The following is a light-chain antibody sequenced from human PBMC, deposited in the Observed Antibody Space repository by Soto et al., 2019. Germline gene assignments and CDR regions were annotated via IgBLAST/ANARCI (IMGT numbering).Light chain of an antibody. J-gene: IGKJ1*01. Sequence: EIVLTQSPGTLSLSPGERLTLSCRTSQSLSTRSLAWYQQKPGQAPSLLIYEASTRAPGTPDRFSGSGSGTDFTLTVRRLEPEDFAVYYCQQYGRSVGFGQGTKVEIK. V-gene: IGKV3-20*01. CDR2: EAS. CDR3: QQYGRSVG. CDR1: QSLSTRS.